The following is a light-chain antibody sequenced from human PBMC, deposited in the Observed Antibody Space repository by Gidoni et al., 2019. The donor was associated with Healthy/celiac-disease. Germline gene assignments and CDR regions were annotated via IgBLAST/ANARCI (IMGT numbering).Light chain of an antibody. CDR3: QQRRGT. CDR2: DAS. CDR1: QSVSSY. V-gene: IGKV3-11*01. Sequence: EIVLTQSPATLPLSPGERATLSCRASQSVSSYLAWYQQKPGQAPRLLIYDASNRATGIPARFSGSGSGTDFTLTISSLEPEDFAVYYCQQRRGTFGQXTKLGIK. J-gene: IGKJ2*02.